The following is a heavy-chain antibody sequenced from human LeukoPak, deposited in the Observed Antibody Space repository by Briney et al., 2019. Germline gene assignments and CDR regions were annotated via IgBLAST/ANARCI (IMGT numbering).Heavy chain of an antibody. CDR1: GYTLTELS. Sequence: GASVKVSCKVSGYTLTELSMHWVRQAPGKGLEWMGNFDPEDGETIYAQKFQGRVTMTEDTSTDTAYMELSSLRSEDTAVYYCATRSLAAAGTKISDYWGQGTLVTVSS. CDR3: ATRSLAAAGTKISDY. D-gene: IGHD6-13*01. V-gene: IGHV1-24*01. J-gene: IGHJ4*02. CDR2: FDPEDGET.